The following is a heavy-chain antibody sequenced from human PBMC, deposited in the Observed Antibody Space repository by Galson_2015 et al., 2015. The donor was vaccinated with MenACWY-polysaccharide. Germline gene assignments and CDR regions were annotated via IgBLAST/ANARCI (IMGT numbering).Heavy chain of an antibody. CDR2: IKQDGSEK. CDR1: GFTFSSYW. Sequence: SLRLSCAASGFTFSSYWMSWVRQAPGKGPEWVANIKQDGSEKYYVDSVKGRFTISRDNAKNSLYLQMNSLRAEDTAVYYCARDQRGIQLWSRSYWYFDLWGRGTLVTVSS. J-gene: IGHJ2*01. V-gene: IGHV3-7*01. CDR3: ARDQRGIQLWSRSYWYFDL. D-gene: IGHD5-18*01.